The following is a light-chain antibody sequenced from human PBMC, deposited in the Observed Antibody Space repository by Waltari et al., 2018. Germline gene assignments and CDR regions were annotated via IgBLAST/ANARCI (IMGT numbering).Light chain of an antibody. J-gene: IGKJ1*01. CDR1: QSVSKY. CDR2: DAS. V-gene: IGKV3-20*01. CDR3: QKYVNLPAT. Sequence: IVLTQSQGTLSLSPGERATLSCRASQSVSKYLAWYQQKPGQAPRLLIYDASTRATGIPDRFSGSGSGTDFSLTISRLEPEDFAVYYCQKYVNLPATFGQGTKVEIK.